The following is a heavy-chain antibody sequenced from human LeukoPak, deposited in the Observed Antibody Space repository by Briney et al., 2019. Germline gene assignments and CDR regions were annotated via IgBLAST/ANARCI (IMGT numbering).Heavy chain of an antibody. J-gene: IGHJ4*02. CDR1: GFTFSSYE. V-gene: IGHV3-21*01. CDR2: ISSSSSYI. CDR3: ARDLRVVPAAIDY. D-gene: IGHD2-2*01. Sequence: GGSLRLSCAASGFTFSSYEMNWVRQAPGKGLEWVSSISSSSSYIYYADSVKGRFTISRDNAKNSLYLQMNSLRAEDTAVYYCARDLRVVPAAIDYWGQGTLVTVSS.